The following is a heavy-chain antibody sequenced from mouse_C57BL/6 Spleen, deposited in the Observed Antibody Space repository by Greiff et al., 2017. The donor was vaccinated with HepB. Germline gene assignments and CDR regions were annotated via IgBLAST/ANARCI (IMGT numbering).Heavy chain of an antibody. Sequence: EVHLVESGGGLVKPGGSLKLSCAASGFTFSDYGMHWVRQAPEKGLEWVAYISSGSSTIYYADTVKGRFTISRDNAKNTLFLQMTSLRSEDTAMYYCARTYYYGSSYPAYWGQGTLDTASA. CDR3: ARTYYYGSSYPAY. CDR1: GFTFSDYG. V-gene: IGHV5-17*01. D-gene: IGHD1-1*01. CDR2: ISSGSSTI. J-gene: IGHJ3*01.